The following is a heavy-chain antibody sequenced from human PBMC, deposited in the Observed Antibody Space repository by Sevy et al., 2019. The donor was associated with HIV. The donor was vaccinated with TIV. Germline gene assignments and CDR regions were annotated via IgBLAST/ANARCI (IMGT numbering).Heavy chain of an antibody. D-gene: IGHD2-15*01. CDR3: ADSDWSGGSRYGYFFDL. Sequence: SETLSLTCAVYGGSFSGYYWSWIRQPPGKGLEWIGEINHSGSTNYNPSLKSRVTISVDTSKNQFSLKLSSVTAADTALDYSADSDWSGGSRYGYFFDLWGQGTLVTGSS. CDR1: GGSFSGYY. J-gene: IGHJ4*02. CDR2: INHSGST. V-gene: IGHV4-34*01.